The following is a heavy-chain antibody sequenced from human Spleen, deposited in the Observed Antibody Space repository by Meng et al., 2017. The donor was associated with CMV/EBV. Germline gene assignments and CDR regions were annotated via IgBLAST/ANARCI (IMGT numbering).Heavy chain of an antibody. Sequence: ASVKVSCKASGYTFTSYDINWVRQATGQGLEWMGWMNPNNGNTGYAQKFQGRVTMTRNTSISAAYMELSSLRSEDTAVYYCARDIVVVPAAHEGYGMDVWGQGTTVTVSS. CDR2: MNPNNGNT. V-gene: IGHV1-8*01. CDR1: GYTFTSYD. D-gene: IGHD2-2*01. J-gene: IGHJ6*02. CDR3: ARDIVVVPAAHEGYGMDV.